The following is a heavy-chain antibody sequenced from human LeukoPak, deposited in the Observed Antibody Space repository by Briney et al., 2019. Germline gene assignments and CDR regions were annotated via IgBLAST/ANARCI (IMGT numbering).Heavy chain of an antibody. Sequence: SETLSLTCTVSGGSISSYYWSWIRQPPGKGLEWIGYIYYSGSTNYNPSLKSRVTISVDTSKNQFSLKLSSVTAADTAVYYCARVGPPLPDSSGYYLDPWGQGTLVTVSS. CDR3: ARVGPPLPDSSGYYLDP. D-gene: IGHD3-22*01. CDR2: IYYSGST. V-gene: IGHV4-59*01. CDR1: GGSISSYY. J-gene: IGHJ5*02.